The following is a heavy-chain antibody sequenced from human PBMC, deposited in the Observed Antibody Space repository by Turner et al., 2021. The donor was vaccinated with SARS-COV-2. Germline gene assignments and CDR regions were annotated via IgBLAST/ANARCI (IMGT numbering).Heavy chain of an antibody. D-gene: IGHD3-10*01. CDR1: GYTFTDYY. J-gene: IGHJ5*02. CDR3: ARPNTYYYGLGDSHGRSHNWFDP. CDR2: INPNRGGT. Sequence: QVQLVPSGAEVKKPGASVKVSCKASGYTFTDYYIHWVRQAPGQGLEWMGWINPNRGGTSYAQTFQGRVTMTRDTSISAAYMKLSRLRSDDTAVYYCARPNTYYYGLGDSHGRSHNWFDPWGQGTLVTVSS. V-gene: IGHV1-2*02.